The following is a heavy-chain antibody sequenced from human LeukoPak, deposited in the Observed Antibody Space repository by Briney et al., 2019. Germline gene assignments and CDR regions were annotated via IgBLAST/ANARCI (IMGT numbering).Heavy chain of an antibody. Sequence: EASVKVSCKASGYTFTSYYMHWVRQAPGQGLEWMGIINPSGGSTSYAQKFQGRVTMTRDTSTSTVSMELSSLRSEDTAVYYCARDHEYYYGSGSYYPGGCDYWGQGTLVSVSS. V-gene: IGHV1-46*01. D-gene: IGHD3-10*01. CDR1: GYTFTSYY. J-gene: IGHJ4*02. CDR3: ARDHEYYYGSGSYYPGGCDY. CDR2: INPSGGST.